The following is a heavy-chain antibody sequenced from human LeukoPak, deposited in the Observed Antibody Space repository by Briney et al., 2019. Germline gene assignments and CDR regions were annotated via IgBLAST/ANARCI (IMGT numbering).Heavy chain of an antibody. D-gene: IGHD3-3*01. CDR3: ARGNPRSLLPYYFDY. Sequence: ASVKVSCKASGYTFTGYYMHWVRQAPGQGLEWMGGIIPIFATANYAQKFQGRVTITADESTSTAYMELSSLRSEDTAVYYCARGNPRSLLPYYFDYWGQGTLVTVSS. V-gene: IGHV1-69*13. CDR1: GYTFTGYY. CDR2: IIPIFATA. J-gene: IGHJ4*02.